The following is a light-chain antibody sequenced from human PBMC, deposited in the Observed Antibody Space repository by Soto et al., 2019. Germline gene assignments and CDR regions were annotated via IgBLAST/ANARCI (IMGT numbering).Light chain of an antibody. Sequence: DIQMTQSPSSLSASVGDRVTITCPASQSISRYLNWHQQRPGKAPKFLIYAAANLESGVQSRFSGSGFGTDVNLTISRLQPEDFATYYGQQSHSTPLTFGGGTKGEIK. CDR1: QSISRY. J-gene: IGKJ4*01. V-gene: IGKV1-39*01. CDR2: AAA. CDR3: QQSHSTPLT.